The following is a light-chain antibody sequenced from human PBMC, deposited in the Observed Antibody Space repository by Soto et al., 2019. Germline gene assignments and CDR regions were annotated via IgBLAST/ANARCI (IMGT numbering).Light chain of an antibody. CDR1: SSDVGGYNY. J-gene: IGLJ2*01. CDR3: GSYTTSHVI. V-gene: IGLV2-14*01. Sequence: QSALTQPASVSGSPGQSITISCTGTSSDVGGYNYVSWYQQHPGKAPKLMIYEVSNRPSGVSSRFSGSKSGNTASLTISGLQAEDEADYYCGSYTTSHVIFGGGTKVTVL. CDR2: EVS.